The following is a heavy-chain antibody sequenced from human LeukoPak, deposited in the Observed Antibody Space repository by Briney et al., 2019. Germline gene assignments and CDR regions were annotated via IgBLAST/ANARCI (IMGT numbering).Heavy chain of an antibody. Sequence: GESLKISCKGSGYSFTSYWIGWVRQMPGKGLEWMGIIYPGDSDTRYSPSFQGQVTISADKSISTAYLQWSSLKASDTAMYYCAGQNAGHYYGSGSYGSYYYYYMDVWGKGTTVTISS. V-gene: IGHV5-51*01. D-gene: IGHD3-10*01. CDR3: AGQNAGHYYGSGSYGSYYYYYMDV. CDR2: IYPGDSDT. CDR1: GYSFTSYW. J-gene: IGHJ6*03.